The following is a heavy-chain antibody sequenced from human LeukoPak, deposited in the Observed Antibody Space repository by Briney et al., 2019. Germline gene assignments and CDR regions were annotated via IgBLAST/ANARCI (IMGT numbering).Heavy chain of an antibody. D-gene: IGHD6-19*01. Sequence: GGSLRLSCAASAFTFSSYPMHWVRQAPGKGLEWVAVISYDGGNKYYADSVKGRFNISRDNSKNTVYLHMNSLRVEDTAVYYWARGSAWSELTADYWGQGTLVSVSS. CDR1: AFTFSSYP. J-gene: IGHJ4*02. CDR2: ISYDGGNK. V-gene: IGHV3-30-3*01. CDR3: ARGSAWSELTADY.